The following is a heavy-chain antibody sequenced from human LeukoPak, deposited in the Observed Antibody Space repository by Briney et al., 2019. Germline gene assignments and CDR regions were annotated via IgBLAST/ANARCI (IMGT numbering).Heavy chain of an antibody. Sequence: GGSLRLSCAASGFTFSDYYMSWIRQAPGKGLEWVSYISSSGSSIYYADSVKGRFTISRDNAKNSLYLQMNSLRAEDTAVYYCARERILWFGEFDYWGQGTLVTVSS. D-gene: IGHD3-10*01. V-gene: IGHV3-11*01. J-gene: IGHJ4*02. CDR3: ARERILWFGEFDY. CDR2: ISSSGSSI. CDR1: GFTFSDYY.